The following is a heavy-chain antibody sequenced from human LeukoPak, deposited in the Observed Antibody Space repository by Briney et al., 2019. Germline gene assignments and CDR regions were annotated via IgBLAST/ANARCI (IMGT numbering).Heavy chain of an antibody. CDR2: INPKSGGT. Sequence: GASVKVSCKASGYTFSGYYMHWVRQAPGQGLEWMGWINPKSGGTNEAQKFHDRVTMTRDTSIRTAYMEVSRLRSDDTAVYYCARDYRDVLLWFGELSKWGQGTLVTVSS. D-gene: IGHD3-10*01. CDR1: GYTFSGYY. J-gene: IGHJ4*02. CDR3: ARDYRDVLLWFGELSK. V-gene: IGHV1-2*02.